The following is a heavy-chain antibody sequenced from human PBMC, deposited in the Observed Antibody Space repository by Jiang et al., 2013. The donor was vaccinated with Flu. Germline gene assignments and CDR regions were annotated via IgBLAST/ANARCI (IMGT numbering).Heavy chain of an antibody. D-gene: IGHD6-6*01. CDR1: GGSISPYY. V-gene: IGHV4-59*08. CDR2: IYYSGST. Sequence: GPGLVKPSETLSLTCTVSGGSISPYYWSWIRQPPGEGLEWIGYIYYSGSTNYNPSLKSRVTISVDTSKNRFSLKLSSVTAADTAVYYCARHFVGLDYWGQGTLVTVSS. J-gene: IGHJ4*02. CDR3: ARHFVGLDY.